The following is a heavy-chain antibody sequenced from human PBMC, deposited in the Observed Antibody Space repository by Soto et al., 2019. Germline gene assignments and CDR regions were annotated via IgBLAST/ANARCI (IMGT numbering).Heavy chain of an antibody. CDR3: AKDLYYYDFSLDDS. D-gene: IGHD3-16*01. CDR1: GFSFSSYA. V-gene: IGHV3-30*04. Sequence: PGGSLRLSCTGSGFSFSSYAMHWVRLAPGKGLEWVAVVSYDGSIENYADSVRGRFTISIDNSKNTVFLQMNSLRVEDTAVYYCAKDLYYYDFSLDDSWGQGTLVTVSS. CDR2: VSYDGSIE. J-gene: IGHJ5*02.